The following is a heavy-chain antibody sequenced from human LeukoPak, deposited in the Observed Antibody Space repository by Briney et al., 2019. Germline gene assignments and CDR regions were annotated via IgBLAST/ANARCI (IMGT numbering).Heavy chain of an antibody. CDR3: ARDWIQVGYYYGMDV. J-gene: IGHJ6*02. CDR1: GYTLTSYG. CDR2: ISVYNANT. V-gene: IGHV1-18*01. Sequence: ASVKVSCKASGYTLTSYGISWVRQAPGQGLEWMGWISVYNANTNYAQKFQGRVTMTTDTSTSTAYMELRSLRSDDTAVYYCARDWIQVGYYYGMDVWGQGTTVTVSS. D-gene: IGHD5-18*01.